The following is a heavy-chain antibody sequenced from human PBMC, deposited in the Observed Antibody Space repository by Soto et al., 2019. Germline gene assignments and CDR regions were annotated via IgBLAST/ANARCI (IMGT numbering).Heavy chain of an antibody. CDR1: GGSISSSSYY. V-gene: IGHV4-39*01. D-gene: IGHD3-9*01. CDR2: IDYSGST. CDR3: ASENYDILTGYTYWFDP. Sequence: QLQLQESGPGLVKPSETLSLTCTVSGGSISSSSYYWGWIRQPPGKGLEWIGSIDYSGSTYYNPSLNSRVTISVDTSNHQFSLKLSSVTAADTAVYYCASENYDILTGYTYWFDPWGQGTLVTVSS. J-gene: IGHJ5*02.